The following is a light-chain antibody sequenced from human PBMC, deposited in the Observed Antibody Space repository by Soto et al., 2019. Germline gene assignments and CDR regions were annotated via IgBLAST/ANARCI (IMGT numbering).Light chain of an antibody. CDR2: LNSDGSH. CDR3: QTWGSRIVV. CDR1: SGHSNYA. V-gene: IGLV4-69*01. J-gene: IGLJ2*01. Sequence: QPVLTQSPSASASLGASVKVTCTLSSGHSNYAIAWHQQQSEKGPRYLMKLNSDGSHSKGDGIPDRFSGSSSGAERYLTISSIQSEDEADYSCQTWGSRIVVFGGGTKLTVL.